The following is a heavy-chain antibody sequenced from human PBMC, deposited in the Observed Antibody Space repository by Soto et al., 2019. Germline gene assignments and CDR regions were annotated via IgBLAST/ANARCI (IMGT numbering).Heavy chain of an antibody. V-gene: IGHV3-21*01. CDR1: GFNLSIYT. J-gene: IGHJ3*01. CDR2: ISGNNVYV. Sequence: EAQLVESGGGLVKPGGSLRLSCAASGFNLSIYTMNWVRQAPGKGLEWVSSISGNNVYVYYADSVKGRFTISRDNAKNSLTLQMNSLRAEDTAVYYGTRDRCSGGSCYRTYAFDLWGQGTLATVSS. D-gene: IGHD2-15*01. CDR3: TRDRCSGGSCYRTYAFDL.